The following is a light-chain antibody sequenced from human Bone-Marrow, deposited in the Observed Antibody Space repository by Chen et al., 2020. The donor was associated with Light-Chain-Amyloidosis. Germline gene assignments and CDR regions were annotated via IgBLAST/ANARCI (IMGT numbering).Light chain of an antibody. J-gene: IGLJ1*01. CDR1: SPNIGSNY. Sequence: QSVLTQPPSASGTPVHRVTIPCSGASPNIGSNYVYWYQPFPGAAPTHLIHSNNQPPPGVPDRFSAATSGNTAFLLISALLSEDEDDDYCGAWYGSLSAYVFGTGTKVIVL. CDR2: SNN. V-gene: IGLV1-47*02. CDR3: GAWYGSLSAYV.